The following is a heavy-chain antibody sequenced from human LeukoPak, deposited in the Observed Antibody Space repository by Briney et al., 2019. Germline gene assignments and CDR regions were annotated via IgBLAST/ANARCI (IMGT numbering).Heavy chain of an antibody. D-gene: IGHD3-22*01. V-gene: IGHV4-39*01. J-gene: IGHJ4*02. CDR3: ARHPPVYYYDSSGYYRYISFFDY. Sequence: SETLSLTCTVSGGSISSSSYYWGWIRQPPGKGLEWIGSIYYSGSTYYNPSLKSRVTISVDTSKNQFSLKLSSVTAADTAVYYCARHPPVYYYDSSGYYRYISFFDYWGQGTLVTVSS. CDR1: GGSISSSSYY. CDR2: IYYSGST.